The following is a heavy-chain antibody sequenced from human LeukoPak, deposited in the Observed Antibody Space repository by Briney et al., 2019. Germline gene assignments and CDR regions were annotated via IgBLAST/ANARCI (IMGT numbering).Heavy chain of an antibody. J-gene: IGHJ4*02. D-gene: IGHD3-3*01. CDR2: IYYSGST. CDR1: GGSISSSSYY. V-gene: IGHV4-39*01. CDR3: AKDYDFWSGPGY. Sequence: SETLSLTCTVSGGSISSSSYYWGWIRQPPGKGLERIGSIYYSGSTYYNPSLKSRVTISVDTSKNQFSLKLSSVTAADTAVYYCAKDYDFWSGPGYWGQGTLVTVSS.